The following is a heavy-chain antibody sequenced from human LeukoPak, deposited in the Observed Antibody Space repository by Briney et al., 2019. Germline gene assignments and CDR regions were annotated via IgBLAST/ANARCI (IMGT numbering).Heavy chain of an antibody. Sequence: SETLSLTCTVSGGSISSYYWSWIRQPAGKGLEWIGRIYTSGSTNYNPSLKSRVTMSVGTSKNQFSLKLSSVTAADTAVYYCARETHYYDSSGYYFAYYFDYWGQGTLVTVSS. J-gene: IGHJ4*02. V-gene: IGHV4-4*07. CDR3: ARETHYYDSSGYYFAYYFDY. CDR1: GGSISSYY. D-gene: IGHD3-22*01. CDR2: IYTSGST.